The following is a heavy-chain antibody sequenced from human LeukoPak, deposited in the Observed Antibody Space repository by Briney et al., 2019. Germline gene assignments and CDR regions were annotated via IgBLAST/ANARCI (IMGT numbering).Heavy chain of an antibody. J-gene: IGHJ4*02. CDR2: INPNSGGT. CDR3: AIIVGAILSFDY. V-gene: IGHV1-2*02. D-gene: IGHD1-26*01. CDR1: GYTFTGYY. Sequence: GASVKVSCKASGYTFTGYYMHWVRQAPGQGLEWMGWINPNSGGTNCAQKFQGRVTMTRDTSISTAYMELSRLRSDDTAVYYCAIIVGAILSFDYWGQGTLVTVSS.